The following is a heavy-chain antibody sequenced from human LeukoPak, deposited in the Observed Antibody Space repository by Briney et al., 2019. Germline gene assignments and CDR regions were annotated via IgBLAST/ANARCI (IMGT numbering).Heavy chain of an antibody. V-gene: IGHV1-69*13. Sequence: GASVKVSCKASGGTFSSYAISWVRQAPGQGLEWMGGIIPIFGTANYAQKFQGRVTITADESTSTAYMELSSLRSEDTAVYYCARAPTYYYDSSGYYDEIDYWGQGTLVTVSS. CDR1: GGTFSSYA. D-gene: IGHD3-22*01. CDR2: IIPIFGTA. J-gene: IGHJ4*02. CDR3: ARAPTYYYDSSGYYDEIDY.